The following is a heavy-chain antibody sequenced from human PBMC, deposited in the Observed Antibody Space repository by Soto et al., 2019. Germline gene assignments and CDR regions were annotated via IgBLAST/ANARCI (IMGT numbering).Heavy chain of an antibody. V-gene: IGHV1-24*01. Sequence: ASVKVSCKASGYTFTGYYMHWVRQAPGQGLEWMGGFDPDDGETIYAQKFQGRVTMTEDTSTDTAYMELSSLRSEDTAVYYCATDPYGSGSYPFNWGQGTLVTVSS. CDR3: ATDPYGSGSYPFN. CDR2: FDPDDGET. CDR1: GYTFTGYY. J-gene: IGHJ4*02. D-gene: IGHD3-10*01.